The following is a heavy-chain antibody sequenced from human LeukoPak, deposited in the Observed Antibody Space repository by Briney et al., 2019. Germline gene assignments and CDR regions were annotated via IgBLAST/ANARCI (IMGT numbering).Heavy chain of an antibody. V-gene: IGHV4-39*01. D-gene: IGHD3-10*01. CDR3: ARSGWPMGGFDP. CDR1: GDSISSETYH. CDR2: IYYAGST. Sequence: KSSETLSLTCTVSGDSISSETYHWGWIRQPPGQGLQWIGSIYYAGSTYYNPSLKSRVSISVDTSKDQFSLKLFPVTAADTAVYYCARSGWPMGGFDPWGQGILVTVSS. J-gene: IGHJ5*02.